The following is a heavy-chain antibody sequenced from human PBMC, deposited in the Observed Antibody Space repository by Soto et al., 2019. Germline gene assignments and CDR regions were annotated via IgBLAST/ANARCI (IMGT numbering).Heavy chain of an antibody. D-gene: IGHD6-19*01. Sequence: SETLSLTCTVYGGSISSGDYYWSWIRQPPGKGLEWIGYIYYSGSTYYNPSLKSRVTISVDTSKNQFSLKLSSVTAADTAVYYCARVEKWLGLCEPWGQETLVTVSS. CDR1: GGSISSGDYY. CDR3: ARVEKWLGLCEP. J-gene: IGHJ5*02. V-gene: IGHV4-30-4*01. CDR2: IYYSGST.